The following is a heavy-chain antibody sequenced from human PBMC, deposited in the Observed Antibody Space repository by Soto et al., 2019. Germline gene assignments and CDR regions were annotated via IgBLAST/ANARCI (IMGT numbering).Heavy chain of an antibody. D-gene: IGHD2-15*01. CDR3: ARSHQAALGFHLFDP. CDR1: GYTFTSYV. CDR2: ISAYNDNT. J-gene: IGHJ5*02. V-gene: IGHV1-18*04. Sequence: QVQMMHAGAEVTQPGASVKVSCKASGYTFTSYVISWVRKASGQAFELIGWISAYNDNTNYAQKLQGRVTMTTDTSTRTAYMELRILISDDTAAYYCARSHQAALGFHLFDPGGQGTLVTVSS.